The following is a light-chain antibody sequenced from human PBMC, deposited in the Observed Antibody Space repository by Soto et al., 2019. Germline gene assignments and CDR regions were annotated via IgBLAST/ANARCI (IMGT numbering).Light chain of an antibody. J-gene: IGKJ1*01. CDR3: QQYNNWPRT. CDR1: QSVSSD. V-gene: IGKV3-15*01. CDR2: SAS. Sequence: EIVMTQSPATLSVSPGERATLSCRASQSVSSDLAWYHQKPGQAPRLLIYSASTSATGIPARFSGSGSGIEFTLTINSLQSEDFAVYYCQQYNNWPRTFGQGTKVEIK.